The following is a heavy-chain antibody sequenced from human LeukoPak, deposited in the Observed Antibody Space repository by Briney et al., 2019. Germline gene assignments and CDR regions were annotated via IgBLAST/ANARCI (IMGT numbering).Heavy chain of an antibody. Sequence: AASVKVSCMASGYPLTTYYMHWLRQAPGQGLEWMGWINPNSCGTNYAQKFQGRVAMIRDTSITTAYMELSGLRSDDTALYYCARDLGRRCSGGSCYYYSNYMDVWGKGTTVTISS. CDR3: ARDLGRRCSGGSCYYYSNYMDV. J-gene: IGHJ6*03. D-gene: IGHD2-15*01. V-gene: IGHV1-2*02. CDR1: GYPLTTYY. CDR2: INPNSCGT.